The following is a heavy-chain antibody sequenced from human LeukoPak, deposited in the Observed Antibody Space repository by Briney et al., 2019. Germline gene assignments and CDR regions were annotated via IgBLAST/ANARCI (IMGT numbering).Heavy chain of an antibody. CDR2: IKHDGSEK. D-gene: IGHD3-3*01. Sequence: GGSLRLSCAASGFIFTNYFMSWVRQAPGKGLEWVASIKHDGSEKYYVDSVRGRFTISRDNTMNSLYLQMSSLRAEDTAVYYCAKDETELRFLEWLLPDWGQGTLVTVSS. V-gene: IGHV3-7*03. CDR3: AKDETELRFLEWLLPD. J-gene: IGHJ4*02. CDR1: GFIFTNYF.